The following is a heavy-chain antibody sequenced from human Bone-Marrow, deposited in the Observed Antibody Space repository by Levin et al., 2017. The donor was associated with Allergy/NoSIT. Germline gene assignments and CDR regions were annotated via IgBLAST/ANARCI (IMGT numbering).Heavy chain of an antibody. V-gene: IGHV3-53*01. CDR2: IYSGGST. Sequence: PGGSLRLSCAASGFSVSSNYMSWVRQAPGKGLEWVSVIYSGGSTYYADSVKGRFTISRDKSRNTLYLQMNTLRAEDTAVYYCARGGNYSDYYYYYAMDVWGQGTTVTVSS. D-gene: IGHD1-26*01. J-gene: IGHJ6*02. CDR3: ARGGNYSDYYYYYAMDV. CDR1: GFSVSSNY.